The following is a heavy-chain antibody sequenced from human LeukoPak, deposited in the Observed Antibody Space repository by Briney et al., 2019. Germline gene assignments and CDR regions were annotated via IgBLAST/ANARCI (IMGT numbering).Heavy chain of an antibody. CDR3: ARELGYYYDSSGYPNWFDP. CDR1: GYTLTELS. D-gene: IGHD3-22*01. Sequence: ASVKVSCKVSGYTLTELSMHWVRQAPGKGLEWMGGFDPEDGETIYAQKFQGRVTITADESTSTAYMELSSLRSEDTAVYYCARELGYYYDSSGYPNWFDPWGQGTLVTVSS. CDR2: FDPEDGET. V-gene: IGHV1-24*01. J-gene: IGHJ5*02.